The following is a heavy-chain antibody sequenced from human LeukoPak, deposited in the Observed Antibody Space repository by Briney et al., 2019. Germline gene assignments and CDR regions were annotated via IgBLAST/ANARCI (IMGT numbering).Heavy chain of an antibody. V-gene: IGHV4-34*01. CDR3: ARRGSSWYGVGY. J-gene: IGHJ4*02. CDR1: GGSFSGYY. D-gene: IGHD6-13*01. CDR2: INHSGST. Sequence: SETLSLTCAVYGGSFSGYYWSWIRQPPGKGLEWIGEINHSGSTNYNPSLKSRVTISVDTSKNQFSLKLSSVTAADTAVYYCARRGSSWYGVGYWGQGTLVTVSS.